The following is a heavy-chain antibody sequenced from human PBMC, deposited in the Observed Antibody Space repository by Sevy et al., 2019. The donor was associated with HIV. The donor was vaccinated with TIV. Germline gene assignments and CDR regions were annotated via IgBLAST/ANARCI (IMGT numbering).Heavy chain of an antibody. V-gene: IGHV3-48*02. Sequence: GGSLRLSXVASXXXFNIYSMNWXXXXPGKGLEWVSYIGSRSSPVYYADSVKGRFTISSDNAKTSVYLQMNSLRDEDTAVYYCARGFDAPXGXXXWGQGTMVTVSS. CDR2: IGSRSSPV. CDR1: XXXFNIYS. J-gene: IGHJ3*01. D-gene: IGHD2-2*01. CDR3: ARGFDAPXGXXX.